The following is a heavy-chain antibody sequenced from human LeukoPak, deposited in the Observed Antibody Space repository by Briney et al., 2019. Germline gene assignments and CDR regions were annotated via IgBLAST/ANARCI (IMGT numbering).Heavy chain of an antibody. CDR3: ARVGPDPRIWLSLDY. J-gene: IGHJ4*02. CDR1: GFTLINSA. Sequence: PRGSLRLSCAGHGFTLINSAIDSGPQAPAKGLDWETVLWYDGSEHTYADSVKGQFTIPRENSKNVVYLQMNSLRGEDTAVYYCARVGPDPRIWLSLDYWGQGTQVTVSS. V-gene: IGHV3-33*01. D-gene: IGHD5-18*01. CDR2: LWYDGSEH.